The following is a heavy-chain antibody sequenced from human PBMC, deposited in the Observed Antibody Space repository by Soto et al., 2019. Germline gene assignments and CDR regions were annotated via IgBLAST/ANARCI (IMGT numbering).Heavy chain of an antibody. D-gene: IGHD2-15*01. Sequence: EVQLVESGGGLVKPGGSLRLSCAASGFTFSSYSMNWVRQAPGKGLEWVSSISSSSSYIYYADSVKGRFTISRDNAKNSLYLQMISMRAEDTAVYYWARVSVVVAANDEYYYGMDVWGQGTTVTVSS. V-gene: IGHV3-21*01. J-gene: IGHJ6*02. CDR3: ARVSVVVAANDEYYYGMDV. CDR2: ISSSSSYI. CDR1: GFTFSSYS.